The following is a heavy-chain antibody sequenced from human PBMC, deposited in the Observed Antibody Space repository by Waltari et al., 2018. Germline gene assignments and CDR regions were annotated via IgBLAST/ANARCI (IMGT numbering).Heavy chain of an antibody. J-gene: IGHJ4*02. V-gene: IGHV3-30*03. CDR1: GFTFRDYA. D-gene: IGHD6-19*01. CDR2: ISFEGTSN. CDR3: AREGGSGWKKYFFDI. Sequence: QEQLAESGGGVVQPLKSLKLSCAASGFTFRDYAMHWVRRSPDNGLGWVGVISFEGTSNYFANFVKGRFTIYRDNSNNALDLQMNSLKSEYTAVYYCAREGGSGWKKYFFDIWGQGTLVTIS.